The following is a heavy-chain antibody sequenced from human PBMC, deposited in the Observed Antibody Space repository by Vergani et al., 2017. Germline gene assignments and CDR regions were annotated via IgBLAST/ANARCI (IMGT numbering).Heavy chain of an antibody. Sequence: QVQLQQWGAGLLKPSETLSLTCAVYGGSFSGYYWSWIRQPPGKGLEWIGEINHSGSTNYNPSLKSRVTISVDTSKNQFSLKLSSVTAADTAVYYCARVIYYYDSSYYFDYWGQGTLVTVSS. CDR1: GGSFSGYY. CDR2: INHSGST. J-gene: IGHJ4*02. V-gene: IGHV4-34*01. D-gene: IGHD3-22*01. CDR3: ARVIYYYDSSYYFDY.